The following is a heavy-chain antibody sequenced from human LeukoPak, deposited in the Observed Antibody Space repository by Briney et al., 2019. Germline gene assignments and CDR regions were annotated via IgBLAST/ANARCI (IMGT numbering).Heavy chain of an antibody. V-gene: IGHV1-69*04. J-gene: IGHJ4*02. CDR1: GGTFSSYA. Sequence: SVKVSCKASGGTFSSYAISWVRQAPGQGLEWMGRIIPIFGIANYAQKFQGRVTITADKSTSTAYMELSSLRSEDTAVYYCARDGGTGSSSYWGQGTPVTVSS. CDR2: IIPIFGIA. D-gene: IGHD6-6*01. CDR3: ARDGGTGSSSY.